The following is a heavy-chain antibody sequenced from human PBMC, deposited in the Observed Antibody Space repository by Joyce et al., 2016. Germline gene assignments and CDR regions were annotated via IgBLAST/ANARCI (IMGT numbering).Heavy chain of an antibody. CDR3: ARDDFYDSTDYREYFQH. CDR1: GGTLSKYT. D-gene: IGHD3-22*01. V-gene: IGHV1-69*08. J-gene: IGHJ1*01. Sequence: QVQLVQSGAEVKKPGSSVKVSCKASGGTLSKYTISWVRQAPGQGLEGMGRIIPSLGIANFAQKFQGRVTLSADRSTDTAYMELSSLRFEDTAIYYCARDDFYDSTDYREYFQHWGQDTLVTVSS. CDR2: IIPSLGIA.